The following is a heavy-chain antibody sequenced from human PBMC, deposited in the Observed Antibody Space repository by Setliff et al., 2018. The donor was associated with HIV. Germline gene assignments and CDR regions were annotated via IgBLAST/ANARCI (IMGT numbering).Heavy chain of an antibody. CDR2: IYYSGST. CDR1: GDSMNNFY. Sequence: PSETLSLTCAVSGDSMNNFYWSWIRQPPGKGLEWIGYIYYSGSTNYNPSLKSRVTIAVDTSKNQSSLRLNSMTAADTAVYYCARRTLRQFRYGNIWFDPWGRGTLVTVSS. D-gene: IGHD3-16*01. CDR3: ARRTLRQFRYGNIWFDP. V-gene: IGHV4-59*08. J-gene: IGHJ5*02.